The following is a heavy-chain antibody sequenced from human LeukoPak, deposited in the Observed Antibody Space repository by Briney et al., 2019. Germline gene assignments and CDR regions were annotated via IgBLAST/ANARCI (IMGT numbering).Heavy chain of an antibody. CDR2: ISAYNGNT. Sequence: ASVKVSCKASGYTFTSYGISWVRQAPGQGLEWMGWISAYNGNTNYAQKLQGRVTMTTDTSTSTAYMELRSLRSDDTAVYYCARTSLPGGPDCSSTSCYTGWFDPWGQGTLVTVSS. CDR3: ARTSLPGGPDCSSTSCYTGWFDP. D-gene: IGHD2-2*02. CDR1: GYTFTSYG. V-gene: IGHV1-18*01. J-gene: IGHJ5*02.